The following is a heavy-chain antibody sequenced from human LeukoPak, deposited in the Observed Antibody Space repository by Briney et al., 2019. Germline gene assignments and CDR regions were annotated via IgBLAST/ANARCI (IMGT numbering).Heavy chain of an antibody. CDR2: IYYSGST. CDR1: GGSISSSSYY. Sequence: SETLSLTCTVSGGSISSSSYYWGWIRQPPRKGLEWIGSIYYSGSTYYNPSLKSRVTISVDTSKNLFSLKLSSVTAADTAVYYCARNSELLFSIDYWGQGTLVTVSS. D-gene: IGHD1-26*01. V-gene: IGHV4-39*01. CDR3: ARNSELLFSIDY. J-gene: IGHJ4*02.